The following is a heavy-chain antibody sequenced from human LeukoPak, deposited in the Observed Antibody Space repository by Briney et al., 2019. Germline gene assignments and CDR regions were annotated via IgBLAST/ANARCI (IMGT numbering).Heavy chain of an antibody. Sequence: ASVKVSCKASGYTFTRYDINWMRQATGQGLEWMGWMNPNSGNTGYAQKFQGRVTMTRNTSISTAYMELSSLRSEDTAVYYCARARNTMVRRFDYYYMDVWGKGTTVTVSS. CDR1: GYTFTRYD. CDR2: MNPNSGNT. D-gene: IGHD3-10*01. CDR3: ARARNTMVRRFDYYYMDV. V-gene: IGHV1-8*01. J-gene: IGHJ6*03.